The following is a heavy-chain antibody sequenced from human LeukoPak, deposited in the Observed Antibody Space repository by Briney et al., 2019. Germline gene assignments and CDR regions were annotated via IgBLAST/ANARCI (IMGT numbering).Heavy chain of an antibody. V-gene: IGHV3-66*02. CDR2: IYSGGST. CDR1: GFTVSSNY. D-gene: IGHD5-12*01. Sequence: GGSLRLSCAASGFTVSSNYMSWVRHAPRKGLEWVSVIYSGGSTYYADYLKGRFTISRDNSKNTLYLQMNSLRAEDTAVYYCARGGGGYDSYGYYYYMDVWGKGTTVTVSS. CDR3: ARGGGGYDSYGYYYYMDV. J-gene: IGHJ6*03.